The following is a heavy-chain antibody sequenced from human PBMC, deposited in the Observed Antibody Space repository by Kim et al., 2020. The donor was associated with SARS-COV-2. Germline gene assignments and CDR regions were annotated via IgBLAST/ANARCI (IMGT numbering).Heavy chain of an antibody. V-gene: IGHV3-30*03. CDR3: ARDRRDYYDTTTDSFIGTADL. CDR2: ISFDGGNE. CDR1: GFTFSSYG. D-gene: IGHD3-22*01. J-gene: IGHJ4*02. Sequence: GGSLRLSCAVSGFTFSSYGMHWVRQAPGKGLEWLTFISFDGGNEYYAESVKGRCTISRDNSKNTLYLHMNSLRVEDTGVYYCARDRRDYYDTTTDSFIGTADLWGQGTLVPVSS.